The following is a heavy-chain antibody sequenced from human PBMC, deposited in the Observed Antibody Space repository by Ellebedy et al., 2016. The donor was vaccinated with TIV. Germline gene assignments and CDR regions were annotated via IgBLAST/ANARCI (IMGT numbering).Heavy chain of an antibody. V-gene: IGHV1-2*02. CDR2: INPNSGGT. J-gene: IGHJ4*02. CDR3: ARDQDWNYLDY. CDR1: GYTFTGSY. D-gene: IGHD1-7*01. Sequence: ASVKVSCXASGYTFTGSYMHWVRQAPGQGLEWMGWINPNSGGTNYAQKFQGRVTMTRDTSISTAYMELSRLRSDDTAVYYCARDQDWNYLDYWGQGTLVTVSS.